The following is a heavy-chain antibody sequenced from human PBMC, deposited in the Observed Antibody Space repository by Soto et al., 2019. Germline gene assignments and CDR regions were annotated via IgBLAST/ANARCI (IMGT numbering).Heavy chain of an antibody. CDR2: VHYTGSA. CDR1: GDSINNYY. V-gene: IGHV4-59*01. J-gene: IGHJ4*02. CDR3: AREGASRFRCFDY. Sequence: QVQLQESGPGLVKPSETLSLTCSVSGDSINNYYWSWIRQPPGKGLEWIGFVHYTGSANYNPSLKSRVTISVGTSQKQFSLRLSSVTAADSGVYYCAREGASRFRCFDYCGQGTLVTVSS. D-gene: IGHD2-2*01.